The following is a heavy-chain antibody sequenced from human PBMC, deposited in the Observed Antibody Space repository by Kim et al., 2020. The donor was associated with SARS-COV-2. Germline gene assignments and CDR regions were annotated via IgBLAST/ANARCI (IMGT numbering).Heavy chain of an antibody. Sequence: SETLSLTCTVSGGSISSYYWSWIRQPPGKGLEWIGYIYYSGSTNYNPSLKSRVTISVDTSKNQFSLKLSSVTAADTAVYYCARASVATIWEGGGALRYWGQGTLVTVSS. CDR1: GGSISSYY. CDR2: IYYSGST. J-gene: IGHJ4*02. D-gene: IGHD5-12*01. CDR3: ARASVATIWEGGGALRY. V-gene: IGHV4-59*13.